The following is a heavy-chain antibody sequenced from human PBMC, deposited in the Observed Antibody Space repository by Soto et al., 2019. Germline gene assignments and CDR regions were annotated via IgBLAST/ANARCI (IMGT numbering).Heavy chain of an antibody. CDR1: GGTFSSYA. J-gene: IGHJ4*02. CDR2: IIPIFGTA. V-gene: IGHV1-69*12. CDR3: ARRENAYCGGDCYSFDY. D-gene: IGHD2-21*02. Sequence: QVQLVQSGAEVKKPGSSVKVSCKASGGTFSSYAISWVRQAPGQGLEWMGGIIPIFGTANYAQKFQSRVTITADESTSTAYMELSSLRSEDTAVYYCARRENAYCGGDCYSFDYWGQGTLVTVSS.